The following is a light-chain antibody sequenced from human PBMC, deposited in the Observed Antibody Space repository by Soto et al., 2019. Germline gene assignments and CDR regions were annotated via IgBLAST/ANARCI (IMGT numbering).Light chain of an antibody. CDR1: SSDVGDYDY. Sequence: QSVLTQSASVSGSPGQSITIPCTGTSSDVGDYDYVSWYQQHPGKAPKLIIYDVTNRPSGVSNRFSGSKSGNTASLTISGLQAEDEADYYCGSYTSSTSYVFGSGTKVTVL. CDR2: DVT. CDR3: GSYTSSTSYV. V-gene: IGLV2-14*03. J-gene: IGLJ1*01.